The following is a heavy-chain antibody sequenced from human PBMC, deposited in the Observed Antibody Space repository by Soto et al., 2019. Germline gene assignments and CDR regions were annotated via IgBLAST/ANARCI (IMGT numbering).Heavy chain of an antibody. V-gene: IGHV1-8*01. J-gene: IGHJ4*02. Sequence: QVQLVQSGAEVKKPGASVKVSCKASGYTFTSYDINWVRQATGQGLEWMGYMNPNTGDNGYAQKFQGRVTMTRYTSISTTYMELRSLGIEETAVYYCARGGARGVFTPAANDCWGPGTLVTVSS. CDR1: GYTFTSYD. CDR2: MNPNTGDN. D-gene: IGHD2-2*01. CDR3: ARGGARGVFTPAANDC.